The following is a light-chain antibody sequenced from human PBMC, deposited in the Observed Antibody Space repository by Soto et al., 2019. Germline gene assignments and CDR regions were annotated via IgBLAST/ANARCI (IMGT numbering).Light chain of an antibody. CDR3: GTWDSSLGGGV. Sequence: QSVLTQPPSVSAALGQMVTISCSGSSSNIGNKYVSWYQQLPGTAPKLLIYENNKRPSGIPDRFSGSKSGTSATLDITGLQTGDEANYYCGTWDSSLGGGVFGGGTKLTVL. V-gene: IGLV1-51*02. J-gene: IGLJ2*01. CDR1: SSNIGNKY. CDR2: ENN.